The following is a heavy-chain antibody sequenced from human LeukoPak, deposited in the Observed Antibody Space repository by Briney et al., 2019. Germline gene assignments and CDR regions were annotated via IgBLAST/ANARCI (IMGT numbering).Heavy chain of an antibody. CDR2: IIPILGIA. CDR1: GGTFSSYA. J-gene: IGHJ4*02. Sequence: SVKVSCKASGGTFSSYAISWVRQAPGQGLEWMGRIIPILGIANYAQKFQGRVTMTRNTSISTAYMELSSLRSEDTAVYYCALYCSSTSCRRSLRDFDYWGQGTLVTVSS. D-gene: IGHD2-2*01. CDR3: ALYCSSTSCRRSLRDFDY. V-gene: IGHV1-69*04.